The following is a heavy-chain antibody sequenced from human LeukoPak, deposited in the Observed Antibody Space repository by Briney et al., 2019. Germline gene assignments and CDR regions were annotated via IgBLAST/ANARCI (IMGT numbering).Heavy chain of an antibody. J-gene: IGHJ4*02. Sequence: KPSETLSLTCTVSGGFVNSGSYYWNWIRQPPGKGLEWIGYIYYSGSTNYNPSLKSRVTISVDTSKNQFSLKLSSVTAADTAVYYCARAAYSGSYHSDYWGQGTLVTVSS. CDR3: ARAAYSGSYHSDY. CDR1: GGFVNSGSYY. V-gene: IGHV4-61*01. D-gene: IGHD1-26*01. CDR2: IYYSGST.